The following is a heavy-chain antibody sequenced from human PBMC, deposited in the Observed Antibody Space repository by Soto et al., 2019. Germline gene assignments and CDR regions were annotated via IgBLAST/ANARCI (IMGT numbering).Heavy chain of an antibody. CDR2: ISSSSSYT. D-gene: IGHD3-3*01. J-gene: IGHJ4*02. CDR3: VSVRYDFWSGYLH. Sequence: QVQLVESGGGLVKPGGSLRLSCAASGFTFSDYYMSWIRQAPGKGLEWVSYISSSSSYTNYADSVKGRFTISRDNAKNSLFLKMNSLRAEDTAVYYCVSVRYDFWSGYLHWGKGTLVTVSS. V-gene: IGHV3-11*06. CDR1: GFTFSDYY.